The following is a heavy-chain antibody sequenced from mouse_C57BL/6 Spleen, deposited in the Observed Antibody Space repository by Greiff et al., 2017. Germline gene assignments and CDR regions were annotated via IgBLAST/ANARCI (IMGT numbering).Heavy chain of an antibody. V-gene: IGHV1-80*01. CDR2: ISPGDGAP. D-gene: IGHD1-1*01. CDR3: ASSSSHWYFDV. Sequence: VQLQQSGAELVKPGASVKISCKASGYAFSSYWLNWVKQRPGTGLAWIGQISPGDGAPNYNGKFKGKATLTADKSSSTAYMQLSSLTSEDSAVYFCASSSSHWYFDVWGTGTTVTVSS. CDR1: GYAFSSYW. J-gene: IGHJ1*03.